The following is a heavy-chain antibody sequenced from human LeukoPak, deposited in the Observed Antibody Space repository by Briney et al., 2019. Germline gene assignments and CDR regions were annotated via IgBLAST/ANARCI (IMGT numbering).Heavy chain of an antibody. CDR3: PRVRAPFSTGYYHY. D-gene: IGHD3-9*01. J-gene: IGHJ4*02. Sequence: SETLSLTCAIYGGSFSGYSWAWIRQPPGEGLEWIGEVSHTGSTNYNPSLKSRVTMSADTSKSQFSLNLSSVTAADTAVYYCPRVRAPFSTGYYHYWGQGTLVTVSS. CDR1: GGSFSGYS. CDR2: VSHTGST. V-gene: IGHV4-34*01.